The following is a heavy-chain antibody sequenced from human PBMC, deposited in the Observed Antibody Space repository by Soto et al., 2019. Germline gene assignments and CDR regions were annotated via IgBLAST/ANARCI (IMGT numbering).Heavy chain of an antibody. CDR1: GYTFTSYD. Sequence: GASVKVSCKASGYTFTSYDINWVRHATGQGLEWMGWMNPNSGNTGYAQKFQGRVTMTRNTSISTAYMELSSLRSEDTAVYYCARGRVAATGFLFLSMAVWGKGTTVTVSS. J-gene: IGHJ6*04. V-gene: IGHV1-8*01. CDR3: ARGRVAATGFLFLSMAV. D-gene: IGHD2-15*01. CDR2: MNPNSGNT.